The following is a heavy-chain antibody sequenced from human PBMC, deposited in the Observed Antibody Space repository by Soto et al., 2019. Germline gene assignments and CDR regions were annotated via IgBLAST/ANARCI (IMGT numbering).Heavy chain of an antibody. CDR2: IYYSGST. V-gene: IGHV4-61*08. CDR1: GGSISSGGYS. D-gene: IGHD3-22*01. CDR3: ARLVYDSSGYYYPHCDY. J-gene: IGHJ4*02. Sequence: SETLSLTCAVSGGSISSGGYSWSWIRQPPGKGLEWIGYIYYSGSTNYNPSLKNRVTISVDTSKNQFSLKLSSVTAADTAVYYCARLVYDSSGYYYPHCDYWGQGTLVTVSS.